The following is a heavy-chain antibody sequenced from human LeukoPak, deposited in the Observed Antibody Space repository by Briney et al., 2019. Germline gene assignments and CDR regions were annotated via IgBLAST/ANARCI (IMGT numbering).Heavy chain of an antibody. V-gene: IGHV3-23*01. CDR3: AKTYSNYFDY. J-gene: IGHJ4*02. CDR2: ITGSGGTT. CDR1: GFTFSSYA. D-gene: IGHD4-11*01. Sequence: GGSLRLSCAASGFTFSSYAMSWVRQAPGKGLEWVSAITGSGGTTYYTDSVKGRFTISRDNSKNTLYLQMNSLRAEDTALYYYAKTYSNYFDYWGQGTPVTVSS.